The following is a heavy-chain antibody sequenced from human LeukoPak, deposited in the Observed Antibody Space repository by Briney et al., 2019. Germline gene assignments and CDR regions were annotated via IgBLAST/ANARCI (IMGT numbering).Heavy chain of an antibody. D-gene: IGHD3-3*02. J-gene: IGHJ6*03. V-gene: IGHV4-39*07. CDR3: ARGRRVGIFGVVIIGLMDV. CDR1: GDSISTSNSY. CDR2: INHSGST. Sequence: SETLSLTCTVSGDSISTSNSYWGWIRQPPGKGLEWIGEINHSGSTNYNPSLKSRVTISVDTSKNQFSLKLSSVTAADTAVYYCARGRRVGIFGVVIIGLMDVWGKGTTVTVSS.